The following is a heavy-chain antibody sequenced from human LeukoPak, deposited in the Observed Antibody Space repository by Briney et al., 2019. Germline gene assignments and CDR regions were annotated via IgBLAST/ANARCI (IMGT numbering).Heavy chain of an antibody. D-gene: IGHD2-2*01. CDR3: ALQGYCSSTSCLN. Sequence: SETLSLTCTVSGGSISSSSYYWVWIRQPPGKGLEGIGSIYYSGSYYHTPSLKSRLTISVDTSKNQFPLKLSSVTAADTAVYYCALQGYCSSTSCLNWGQGTLVTVSS. J-gene: IGHJ4*02. V-gene: IGHV4-39*01. CDR1: GGSISSSSYY. CDR2: IYYSGSY.